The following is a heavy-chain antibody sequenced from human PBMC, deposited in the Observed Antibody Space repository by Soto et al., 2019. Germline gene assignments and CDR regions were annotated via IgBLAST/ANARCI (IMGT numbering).Heavy chain of an antibody. CDR1: GFTFSGSA. CDR2: IRTKVNSYAT. CDR3: TTEPGHY. V-gene: IGHV3-73*01. J-gene: IGHJ4*02. D-gene: IGHD3-10*01. Sequence: EVQLVESGGGLVQPGGSLKLSCAASGFTFSGSAMHWVRQASGKGLEWVGRIRTKVNSYATTYGASVKGRFTISRDDSENTTYLQMNSLKTEATAVYYCTTEPGHYWGQGTLVTVSS.